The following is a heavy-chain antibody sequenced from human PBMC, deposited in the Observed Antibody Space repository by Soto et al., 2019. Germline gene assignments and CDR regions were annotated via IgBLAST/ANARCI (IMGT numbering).Heavy chain of an antibody. Sequence: PXESLKISGKCSGYSFTSYWISLVLQMPGKGLEWMGRIDPSESYTNYSPSFQGHVTISADKSISTAYLQWSSLKASDTAMYYCASNGLPSYYYGMDVWGQGTTVTVSS. J-gene: IGHJ6*02. CDR1: GYSFTSYW. V-gene: IGHV5-10-1*01. D-gene: IGHD5-12*01. CDR3: ASNGLPSYYYGMDV. CDR2: IDPSESYT.